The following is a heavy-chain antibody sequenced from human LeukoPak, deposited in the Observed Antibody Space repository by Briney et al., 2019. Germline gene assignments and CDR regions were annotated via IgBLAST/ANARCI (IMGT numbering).Heavy chain of an antibody. Sequence: PGGSLRLSCAASGFTFSNAWMSWVRQAPGRGLEWVGRIKSKTDGGTTDYAAPVKGRFTISRDDSKNTLYLQMDSLKTEDTAVYYCTTDHGRMAAAGTMEPYWGQGTLVTVSS. J-gene: IGHJ4*02. CDR1: GFTFSNAW. D-gene: IGHD6-13*01. CDR2: IKSKTDGGTT. CDR3: TTDHGRMAAAGTMEPY. V-gene: IGHV3-15*01.